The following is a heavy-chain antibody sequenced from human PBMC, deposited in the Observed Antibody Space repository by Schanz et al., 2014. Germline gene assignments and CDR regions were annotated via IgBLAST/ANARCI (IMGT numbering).Heavy chain of an antibody. CDR3: ASLYDREYFDY. Sequence: EVQLVESGGGLVQPGGSLRLSCAASGFTVSSHYMSWVRQAPGKGLEWVSVIYGGGITYYADSVKGRFTISRDSSRNTLYLQMNSLRAEDTAVYYCASLYDREYFDYWGQETLVTVSS. J-gene: IGHJ4*02. D-gene: IGHD2-8*01. CDR1: GFTVSSHY. CDR2: IYGGGIT. V-gene: IGHV3-66*01.